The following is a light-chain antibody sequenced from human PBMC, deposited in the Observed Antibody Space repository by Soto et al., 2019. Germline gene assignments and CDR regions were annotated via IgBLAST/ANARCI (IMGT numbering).Light chain of an antibody. Sequence: DILMTQSPDSLAVSLGERATINCKSSQTVLHSSNNYNYSAWYQQRPGQSPKLLIYWAFTREFGVPDRFSGSGSGTDFTLTISSLQAEDVAVYYCQQYYTTPWTFGQGTKVEI. V-gene: IGKV4-1*01. CDR2: WAF. J-gene: IGKJ1*01. CDR3: QQYYTTPWT. CDR1: QTVLHSSNNYNY.